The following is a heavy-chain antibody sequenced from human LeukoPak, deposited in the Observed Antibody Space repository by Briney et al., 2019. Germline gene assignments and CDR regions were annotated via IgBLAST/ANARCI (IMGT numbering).Heavy chain of an antibody. V-gene: IGHV1-2*02. Sequence: ASVKVSCKASGYTFTGYYMHWVQQAPGQGLEWMGWINPNSGGTNYAQKFQGRVTMTRDTSISTAYMELSRLRSDDTAVYYCARESLYSGSYYYYGMDVWGQGTTVTVSS. J-gene: IGHJ6*02. CDR1: GYTFTGYY. CDR3: ARESLYSGSYYYYGMDV. CDR2: INPNSGGT. D-gene: IGHD1-26*01.